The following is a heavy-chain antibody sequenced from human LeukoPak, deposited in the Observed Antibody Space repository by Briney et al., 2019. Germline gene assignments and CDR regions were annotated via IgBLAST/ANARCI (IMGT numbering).Heavy chain of an antibody. D-gene: IGHD1-1*01. J-gene: IGHJ6*02. V-gene: IGHV3-74*01. CDR1: GFTFSDSW. Sequence: PGGSRRLACAAAGFTFSDSWMYWVSQAAGKGLVWVAQIFGDGRATTYADSVKGRFTISRDNSKNTLFLQIDSLRVEDTAIYYCARDYNMDVWGRGTTVSVSS. CDR2: IFGDGRAT. CDR3: ARDYNMDV.